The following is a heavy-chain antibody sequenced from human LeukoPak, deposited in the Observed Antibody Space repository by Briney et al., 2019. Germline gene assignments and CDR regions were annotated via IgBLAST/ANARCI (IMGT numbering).Heavy chain of an antibody. CDR1: GFTFSSYG. Sequence: PGGSLRLSSAASGFTFSSYGMPWVRQAPGKGREWVAVISYDGSNKYYADSVKGRFTISRDNSKNTLYLQMNSLRAEDTAVYYCAKIRGYGDYYDAFDIWGQGTMVTVSS. V-gene: IGHV3-30*18. J-gene: IGHJ3*02. CDR3: AKIRGYGDYYDAFDI. CDR2: ISYDGSNK. D-gene: IGHD4-17*01.